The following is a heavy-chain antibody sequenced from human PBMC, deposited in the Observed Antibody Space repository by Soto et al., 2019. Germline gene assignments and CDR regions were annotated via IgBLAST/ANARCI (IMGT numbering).Heavy chain of an antibody. D-gene: IGHD6-13*01. J-gene: IGHJ3*02. Sequence: LTEAQSHPCTLAAVSISSSSNYWGWIRQPPGKGLERIGSIYYSGSTYYNPSLKSRVTISVDTSKNQFSLKLSSVTAADTAVYYCATRGSSWYSDAFEIWGRRPMVAVSS. CDR2: IYYSGST. CDR3: ATRGSSWYSDAFEI. V-gene: IGHV4-39*01. CDR1: AVSISSSSNY.